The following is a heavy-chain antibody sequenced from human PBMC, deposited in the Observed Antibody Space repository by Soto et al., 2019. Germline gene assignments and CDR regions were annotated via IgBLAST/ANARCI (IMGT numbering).Heavy chain of an antibody. J-gene: IGHJ6*02. Sequence: QVQLVESGGGVVQPGRSLRLSCAASGFTFSSYGMHWVRQAPGKGLEWVAVISYDGSNKYYADSVKGRFTISRDNSKNTLYLQLTSLRAEDTAVYYCAKERRDTAMAYYYYYGMDVWGQGTTVTVSS. CDR2: ISYDGSNK. D-gene: IGHD5-18*01. CDR1: GFTFSSYG. CDR3: AKERRDTAMAYYYYYGMDV. V-gene: IGHV3-30*18.